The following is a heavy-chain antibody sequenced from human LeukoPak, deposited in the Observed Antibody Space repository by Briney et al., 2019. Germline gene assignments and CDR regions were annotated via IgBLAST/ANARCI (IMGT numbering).Heavy chain of an antibody. J-gene: IGHJ6*02. CDR1: GFTFSSYS. Sequence: GGSLRLSCAASGFTFSSYSMNWVRRAPGKGLEWVSSISSSSSYIYYADSVKGRFTISRDNAKNSLYLQMNSLRAEDTAVYYCARGIMVRGQKPFMDVWGQGTTVTVSS. CDR2: ISSSSSYI. D-gene: IGHD3-10*01. V-gene: IGHV3-21*01. CDR3: ARGIMVRGQKPFMDV.